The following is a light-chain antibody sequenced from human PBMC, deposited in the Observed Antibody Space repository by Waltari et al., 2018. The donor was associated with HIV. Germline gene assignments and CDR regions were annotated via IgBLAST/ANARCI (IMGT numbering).Light chain of an antibody. CDR1: SSAVGSYNL. CDR3: CSYAGTSTYVA. CDR2: EVS. J-gene: IGLJ2*01. V-gene: IGLV2-23*02. Sequence: QSALTQPASVSGSPGQSITISCPATSSAVGSYNLVSWYQQHPGKAPKLTIYEVSKRPSGVSNRFHGSKSGNTASLTISGLQAEDEADYYCCSYAGTSTYVAFGGGTKLTVL.